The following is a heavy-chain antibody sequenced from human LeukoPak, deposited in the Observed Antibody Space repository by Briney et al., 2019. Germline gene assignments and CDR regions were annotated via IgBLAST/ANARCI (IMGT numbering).Heavy chain of an antibody. V-gene: IGHV3-7*01. D-gene: IGHD3-10*01. CDR3: ARDSGSGFDP. CDR1: GFTFSRYR. Sequence: GGSLRLSCAASGFTFSRYRMSWVRQAPGKGLEWVANIKHDGSEKYYVDSVKGRFTISRDNAKNSLYLQMNSLRAEDTAVYYCARDSGSGFDPWGQGTLVTVSS. CDR2: IKHDGSEK. J-gene: IGHJ5*02.